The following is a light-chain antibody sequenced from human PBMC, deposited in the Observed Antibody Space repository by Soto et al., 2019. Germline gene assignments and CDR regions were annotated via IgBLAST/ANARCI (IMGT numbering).Light chain of an antibody. CDR1: QAIPSY. CDR2: AVS. V-gene: IGKV1-9*01. J-gene: IGKJ3*01. Sequence: DIQLTQSPSFLSASVGDSVTITCRASQAIPSYIAWYHQKPGKAPKLLIYAVSTLQSGVPSRFSGRGFWTEFTLTISSLQPEDFATYYCQQPNSYPPFTFGPGTKVDVK. CDR3: QQPNSYPPFT.